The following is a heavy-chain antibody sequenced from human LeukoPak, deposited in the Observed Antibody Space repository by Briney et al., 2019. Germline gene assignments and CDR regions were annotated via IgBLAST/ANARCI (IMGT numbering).Heavy chain of an antibody. D-gene: IGHD6-13*01. CDR1: GGSISSYY. CDR3: ARAGYSSSWDY. CDR2: IYYSGST. Sequence: SETLSLTCTVSGGSISSYYWSWIRQPPGKGLEWIGYIYYSGSTNYNPSLKSRVTISVDTSKNQFSLKLSSVTAADTAVYYCARAGYSSSWDYWGQGIRVTVSS. J-gene: IGHJ4*02. V-gene: IGHV4-59*01.